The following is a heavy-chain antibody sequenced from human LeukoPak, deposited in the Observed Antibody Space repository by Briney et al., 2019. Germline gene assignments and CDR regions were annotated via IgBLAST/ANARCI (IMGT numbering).Heavy chain of an antibody. J-gene: IGHJ4*02. CDR1: GGSISSGGYS. CDR3: ASGLRIAARSGSPS. Sequence: KTSETLSLTCAVSGGSISSGGYSWSWIRQPPGKGLEWIGYIYHSGSTNYNPSLKSRVTISVDTSKNQFSLKLSSVTAADTAVYYCASGLRIAARSGSPSWGQGTLVTVSS. D-gene: IGHD6-6*01. CDR2: IYHSGST. V-gene: IGHV4-30-2*01.